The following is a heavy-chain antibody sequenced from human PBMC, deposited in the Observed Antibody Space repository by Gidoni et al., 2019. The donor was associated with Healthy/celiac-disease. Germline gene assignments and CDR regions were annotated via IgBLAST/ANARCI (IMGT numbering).Heavy chain of an antibody. CDR3: ARDKPILVVSYPTSFDY. Sequence: EVQLVESGGGLVKPGGSLRLSCAASGFTFSSYSMNWVRQAPGKGLEWVSSISSSSSYIYYADSVKGRFTISRDNAKNSLYLQMNSLRAEDTAVYYCARDKPILVVSYPTSFDYWGQGTLVTVSS. D-gene: IGHD2-15*01. CDR1: GFTFSSYS. CDR2: ISSSSSYI. J-gene: IGHJ4*02. V-gene: IGHV3-21*01.